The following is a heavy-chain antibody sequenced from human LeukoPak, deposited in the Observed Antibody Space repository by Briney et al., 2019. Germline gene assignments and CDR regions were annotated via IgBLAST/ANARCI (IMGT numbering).Heavy chain of an antibody. Sequence: SETLSLTCTVSGDSVSSGSYYWSWIRQPPGKGLEGIGYIYYNGNTNSNPPLKSRVTISVDTSKNQFSLKLSSVTAADTAVYYCARDRRYSYGYVVDYWGRGTLVSVSS. V-gene: IGHV4-61*01. CDR2: IYYNGNT. D-gene: IGHD5-18*01. CDR3: ARDRRYSYGYVVDY. CDR1: GDSVSSGSYY. J-gene: IGHJ4*02.